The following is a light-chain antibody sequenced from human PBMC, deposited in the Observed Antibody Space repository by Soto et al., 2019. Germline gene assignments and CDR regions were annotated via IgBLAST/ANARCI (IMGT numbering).Light chain of an antibody. Sequence: QSVLTQPPSASGTPGRRVTISCSGSSSNIGSNTVNWYQHLPGTAPKVLIYSDNQRPSGVPDRFSGSKSGTSASLAISGLQSEDEADYYCAAWDDSLNGYVFGSGTKVTVL. CDR1: SSNIGSNT. CDR2: SDN. J-gene: IGLJ1*01. V-gene: IGLV1-44*01. CDR3: AAWDDSLNGYV.